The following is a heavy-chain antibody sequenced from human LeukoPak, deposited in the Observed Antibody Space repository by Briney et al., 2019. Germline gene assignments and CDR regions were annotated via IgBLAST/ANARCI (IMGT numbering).Heavy chain of an antibody. J-gene: IGHJ5*02. CDR2: IIPIFGTA. CDR3: ARGSIERVLPRRYWFDP. D-gene: IGHD3-10*01. CDR1: GGTFSSYA. V-gene: IGHV1-69*05. Sequence: SVKVSCKASGGTFSSYAISWVRQAPGQGLEWMGGIIPIFGTANYAQKFQGRVTITTDESTSTAYMELSSLRSEDTAVYYCARGSIERVLPRRYWFDPWGQGTLVTVSS.